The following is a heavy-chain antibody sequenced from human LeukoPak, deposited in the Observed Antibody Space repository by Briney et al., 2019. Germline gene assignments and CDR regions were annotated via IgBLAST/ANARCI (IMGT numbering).Heavy chain of an antibody. V-gene: IGHV3-33*01. D-gene: IGHD1-26*01. CDR1: AFTFSSFG. Sequence: GRSLRLSCAASAFTFSSFGMHWVRQAPGKVLERVAVIWYDGTKKYSADSVKGRFTISRDNSKNTLYLQMNSLRAEDTAVYYCARDRSGTEGWLLDYWGQGTLVTVSS. CDR2: IWYDGTKK. CDR3: ARDRSGTEGWLLDY. J-gene: IGHJ4*02.